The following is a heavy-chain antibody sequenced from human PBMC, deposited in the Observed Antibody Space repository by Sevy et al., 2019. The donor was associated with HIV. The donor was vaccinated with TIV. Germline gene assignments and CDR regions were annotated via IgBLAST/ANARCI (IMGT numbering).Heavy chain of an antibody. CDR1: GFTVSSNY. V-gene: IGHV3-53*01. J-gene: IGHJ4*02. CDR3: ARERLSTVTTGLYYFDY. CDR2: IYSGGST. D-gene: IGHD4-17*01. Sequence: GGSLRLSCAASGFTVSSNYMSWVRQAPGKGLEWVSVIYSGGSTYYADSVKGRFTISRDNSKNTLYLQMNSLRAEDTAVYYFARERLSTVTTGLYYFDYWGQGTLVTVSS.